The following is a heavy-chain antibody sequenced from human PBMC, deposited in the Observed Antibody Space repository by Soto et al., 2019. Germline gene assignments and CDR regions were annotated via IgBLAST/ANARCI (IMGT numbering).Heavy chain of an antibody. CDR1: GYTFTSYG. D-gene: IGHD3-16*02. V-gene: IGHV1-18*01. CDR2: ISAYNGNT. CDR3: ARDGADDYIWGSYRYTNYFDY. Sequence: ASVKVSCKASGYTFTSYGISWVRQAPGQGLEWMGWISAYNGNTNYAQKLQGRVTMTTDTSTSTAYMELRSLRSDDTAVYYCARDGADDYIWGSYRYTNYFDYWGQGTLVTVSS. J-gene: IGHJ4*02.